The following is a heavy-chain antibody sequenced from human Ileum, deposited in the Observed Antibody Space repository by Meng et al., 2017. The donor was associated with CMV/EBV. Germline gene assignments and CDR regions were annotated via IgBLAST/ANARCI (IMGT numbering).Heavy chain of an antibody. V-gene: IGHV3-23*01. D-gene: IGHD3-10*01. Sequence: GESLKISCATSGFTFSSYSMSWVRQAPGKGLEWVSAISGDAATTYYADSVKGRFTMSRDNSKNTVSLQMNSLRAEDTAIYYCAKCITSCQTRACDMWGQGTMVTVSS. J-gene: IGHJ3*02. CDR1: GFTFSSYS. CDR2: ISGDAATT. CDR3: AKCITSCQTRACDM.